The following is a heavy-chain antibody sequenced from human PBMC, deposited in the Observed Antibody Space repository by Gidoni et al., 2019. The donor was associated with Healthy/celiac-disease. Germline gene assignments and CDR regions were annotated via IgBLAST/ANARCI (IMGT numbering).Heavy chain of an antibody. CDR3: ARGGIWVYWYFDL. CDR2: KSYDGSNK. CDR1: GFTFRSYA. D-gene: IGHD2-15*01. J-gene: IGHJ2*01. V-gene: IGHV3-30-3*01. Sequence: QVQLVESGGGVVQPGRSLRLSCAASGFTFRSYAMHWVRQAPGKGLEWVAVKSYDGSNKYYADSVKGRFTISRDNSKNTLYLQMNSLRAEDTAVYYCARGGIWVYWYFDLWGRGTLVTVSS.